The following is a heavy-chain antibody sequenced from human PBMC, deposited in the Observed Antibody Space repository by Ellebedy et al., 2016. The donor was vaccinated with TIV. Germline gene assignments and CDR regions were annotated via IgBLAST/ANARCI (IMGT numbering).Heavy chain of an antibody. V-gene: IGHV3-23*01. D-gene: IGHD3-9*01. CDR1: GFTFSNYA. CDR3: APRDILTGTDF. J-gene: IGHJ4*02. Sequence: GESLKISCAASGFTFSNYAMSWVRQAPGKGLEWVSEVSVSGRSTYYADSVKGRFTISRDNSKNTLYLQMNSLRADDTAVNYCAPRDILTGTDFWGQGTLVTVSS. CDR2: VSVSGRST.